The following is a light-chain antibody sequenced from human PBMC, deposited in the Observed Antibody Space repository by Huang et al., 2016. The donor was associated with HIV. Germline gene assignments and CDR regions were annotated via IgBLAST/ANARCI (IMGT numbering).Light chain of an antibody. Sequence: DIQMTQSPSTLSASVGDRVTITCRASQSISSWLAWYQQKPGEAPKLLISDASTLENGVPSAFSGSGSGTEFTLTISRLHPKNVATYYCQQYNSIPWTFGQGTKVEIK. V-gene: IGKV1-5*01. CDR1: QSISSW. CDR3: QQYNSIPWT. J-gene: IGKJ1*01. CDR2: DAS.